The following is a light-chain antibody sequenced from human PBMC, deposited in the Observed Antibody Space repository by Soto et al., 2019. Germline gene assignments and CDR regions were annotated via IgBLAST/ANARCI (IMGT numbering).Light chain of an antibody. J-gene: IGKJ1*01. Sequence: DISLTQSPGTLSLSRWEIATLSCRTSQIISSSYLAWYQQRPGQAPRLLIFNTSSRATGIPDRFSGSGSGTDFTLTISRLEPEDFAVYYCQQYGSSPRTFGQGTKVDIK. CDR3: QQYGSSPRT. V-gene: IGKV3-20*01. CDR1: QIISSSY. CDR2: NTS.